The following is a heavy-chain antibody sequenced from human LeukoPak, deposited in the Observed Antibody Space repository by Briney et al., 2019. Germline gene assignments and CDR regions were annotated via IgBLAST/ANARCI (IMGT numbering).Heavy chain of an antibody. D-gene: IGHD2-2*02. Sequence: AGGSLRLSCAAPGFTFDDYGMSWVRQAPGKGLEWVSGINWNGGSTGYADSVEGRFTISRDNAKNSLYLQMNSLRAEDTALYHCARGLGYCSSTSCYSWFDPWGQGTLVTVSS. V-gene: IGHV3-20*01. J-gene: IGHJ5*02. CDR2: INWNGGST. CDR1: GFTFDDYG. CDR3: ARGLGYCSSTSCYSWFDP.